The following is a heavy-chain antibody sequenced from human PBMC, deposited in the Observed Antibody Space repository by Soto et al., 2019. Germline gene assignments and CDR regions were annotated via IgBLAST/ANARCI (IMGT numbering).Heavy chain of an antibody. CDR3: ARVDSSGWVFDY. V-gene: IGHV3-33*01. J-gene: IGHJ4*02. CDR2: IWSDGSNK. D-gene: IGHD6-19*01. CDR1: GFAFSSYG. Sequence: QVQLVESGGGVVQPGRSLRLSCAASGFAFSSYGMHWVRQAPGKGLEWVALIWSDGSNKYYADSVKGRFTISRDNSKNTLYLRMNSLRAEDTAVYYCARVDSSGWVFDYWGQGALVTVSS.